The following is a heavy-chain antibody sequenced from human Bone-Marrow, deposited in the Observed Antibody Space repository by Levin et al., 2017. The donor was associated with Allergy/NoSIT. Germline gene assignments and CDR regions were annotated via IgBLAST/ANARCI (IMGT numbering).Heavy chain of an antibody. CDR1: GFNFRAYA. Sequence: GGSLRLSCAASGFNFRAYAMHWVRQAPGKGLEWLAIISFDGTNKYSADSVKGRFTVSRDNSNNTLHLEMHGLRTTDTAVYYCARDVALDTEGSSFDYWGRGTEVTVSS. CDR2: ISFDGTNK. D-gene: IGHD1-1*01. J-gene: IGHJ4*02. V-gene: IGHV3-30*04. CDR3: ARDVALDTEGSSFDY.